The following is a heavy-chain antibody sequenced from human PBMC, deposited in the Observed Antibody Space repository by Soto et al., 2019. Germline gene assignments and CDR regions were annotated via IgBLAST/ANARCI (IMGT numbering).Heavy chain of an antibody. CDR3: ARGYCSGGNCYSGMDV. J-gene: IGHJ6*02. Sequence: QVHLVQSGAEVKKPGSSVKVSCKASGDTFSTHAIIWVRQAPGHGLEWMGGIIPISGTTYYTQKFQGRLIITADEPTTTAFMELSSLKSEDTAVFYCARGYCSGGNCYSGMDVWGQGTMVTVSS. CDR2: IIPISGTT. D-gene: IGHD2-15*01. CDR1: GDTFSTHA. V-gene: IGHV1-69*01.